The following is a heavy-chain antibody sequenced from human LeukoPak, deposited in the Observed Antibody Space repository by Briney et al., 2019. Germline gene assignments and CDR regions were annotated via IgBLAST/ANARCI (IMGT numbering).Heavy chain of an antibody. CDR3: ARTRITIFGVVIPDAFDI. D-gene: IGHD3-3*01. CDR2: IYYSGST. CDR1: GGSISSSSYY. Sequence: SGTLSLTCNVSGGSISSSSYYWSWIRQPPGKGLEWIGYIYYSGSTNYNPSLKSRVTISVDTSKNQFSLKLSSVTAADTAVYYCARTRITIFGVVIPDAFDIWGQGTMVTVSS. V-gene: IGHV4-61*01. J-gene: IGHJ3*02.